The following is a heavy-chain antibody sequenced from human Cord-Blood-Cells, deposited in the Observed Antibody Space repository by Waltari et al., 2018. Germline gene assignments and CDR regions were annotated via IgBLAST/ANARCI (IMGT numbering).Heavy chain of an antibody. J-gene: IGHJ4*02. CDR3: AKKTPREWLFDY. Sequence: QVQLVESGGGVVQPGRSLRLSCAASGFTFSSYGMHWVRQAPGKGLEGVAVITYDGSNKYYEDSVKGRFTISRDNSKNTLYLQMNSLRAEDTAVYYCAKKTPREWLFDYWGQGTLVTVSS. CDR1: GFTFSSYG. V-gene: IGHV3-30*18. CDR2: ITYDGSNK. D-gene: IGHD3-3*01.